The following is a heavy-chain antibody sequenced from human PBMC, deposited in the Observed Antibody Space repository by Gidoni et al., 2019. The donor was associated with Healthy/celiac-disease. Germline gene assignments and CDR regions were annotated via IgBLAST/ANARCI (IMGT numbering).Heavy chain of an antibody. D-gene: IGHD6-19*01. J-gene: IGHJ4*02. CDR1: GVTFSRYW. V-gene: IGHV3-7*01. CDR3: ASLAGQWLVWFDY. CDR2: IKQDGSEK. Sequence: EVQLVESGGGLVQPGGSLRLPCAASGVTFSRYWMSWVRQAPGKGLEWVANIKQDGSEKYYVDSVKGRFTISRDNAKNSLYLQMNSLRAEDTAVYYCASLAGQWLVWFDYWGQGTLVTVSS.